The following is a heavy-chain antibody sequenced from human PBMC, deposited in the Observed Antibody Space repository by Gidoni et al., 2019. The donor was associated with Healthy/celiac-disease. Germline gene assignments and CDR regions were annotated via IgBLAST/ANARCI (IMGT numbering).Heavy chain of an antibody. CDR3: ARSGWGYPQYYYYGMDV. CDR1: GSPFSRYG. V-gene: IGHV3-7*03. CDR2: IKQDGSEK. Sequence: EVQLVESGGGLVQPGGSLRLSCAASGSPFSRYGMSWVRQAPGKGLEWVANIKQDGSEKYYVDSVKGRFTISRDNAKNSLYLQMNSLRAEDTAVYYCARSGWGYPQYYYYGMDVWGQGTTVTVSS. D-gene: IGHD5-18*01. J-gene: IGHJ6*02.